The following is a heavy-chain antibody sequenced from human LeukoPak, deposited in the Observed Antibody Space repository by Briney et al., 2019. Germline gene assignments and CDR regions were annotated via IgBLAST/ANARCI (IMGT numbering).Heavy chain of an antibody. D-gene: IGHD3-3*01. CDR2: IRSKAYGGTT. CDR1: GFTFGDYA. CDR3: TRVRFLEWLLDDAFDI. Sequence: GGSLRLSCTASGFTFGDYAMSWVRQAPGKGLEWVGFIRSKAYGGTTEYAASVKGRFTISRDDSKSIAHLQMNSLKTEDTAVYYCTRVRFLEWLLDDAFDIWGQGTMVTVSS. V-gene: IGHV3-49*04. J-gene: IGHJ3*02.